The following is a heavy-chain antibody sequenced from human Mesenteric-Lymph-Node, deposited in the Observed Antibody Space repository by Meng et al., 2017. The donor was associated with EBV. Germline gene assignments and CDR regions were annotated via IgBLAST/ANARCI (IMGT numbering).Heavy chain of an antibody. CDR2: INTANGNT. J-gene: IGHJ5*02. Sequence: QVQFVQSGAEVKKPGASVKISCKASGYPFTSYLIHWVRQAPGQRLEWMGWINTANGNTKYSQKLQGRLTITRDTYASTVYMELTSLTSEDTAVYYCARGPNWFDPWGQGTLVTV. V-gene: IGHV1-3*04. CDR1: GYPFTSYL. CDR3: ARGPNWFDP.